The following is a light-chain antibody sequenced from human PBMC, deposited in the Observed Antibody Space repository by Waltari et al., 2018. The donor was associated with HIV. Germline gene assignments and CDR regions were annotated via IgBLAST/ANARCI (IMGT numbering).Light chain of an antibody. Sequence: SSDLTQPPSLSVSTGQTATITCSGDSLPYQFGYWYQQKAGQAPVLIINKDRERPSGIPERFSGSSSGTTVTVTIAEVQAEDEADYHGQSADSSVSFWVFGGRTKLTVL. CDR1: SLPYQF. CDR2: KDR. CDR3: QSADSSVSFWV. J-gene: IGLJ3*02. V-gene: IGLV3-25*03.